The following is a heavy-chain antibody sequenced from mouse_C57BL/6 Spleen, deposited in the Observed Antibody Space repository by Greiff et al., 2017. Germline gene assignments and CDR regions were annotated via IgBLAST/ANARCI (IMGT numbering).Heavy chain of an antibody. V-gene: IGHV10-1*01. J-gene: IGHJ2*01. Sequence: EVQRVASGGGLVQPKGSLKLSCAASGFSFNTYAMNWVRQAPGKGLEWVARIRSKSNNYATYYADSVKDRFTISRDDSESMLYLQMNNLKTEDTAMYYCVRDYGSSPFDYWGQGTTLTVSS. CDR2: IRSKSNNYAT. CDR3: VRDYGSSPFDY. CDR1: GFSFNTYA. D-gene: IGHD1-1*01.